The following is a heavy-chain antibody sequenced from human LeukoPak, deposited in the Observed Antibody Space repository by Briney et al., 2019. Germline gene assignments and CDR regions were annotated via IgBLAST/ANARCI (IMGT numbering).Heavy chain of an antibody. J-gene: IGHJ3*02. D-gene: IGHD3-10*01. CDR1: GFIFSSYG. CDR3: ARDGKVRGVIQDAFDI. V-gene: IGHV3-23*01. CDR2: ISGSGGST. Sequence: LGGTLRLSCAASGFIFSSYGMSWVRQAPGKGLEWVSAISGSGGSTFYADSVKGRFTISRDNSKNTLYLQMNSLRAEDTAVYYCARDGKVRGVIQDAFDIWGQGTMVTVSS.